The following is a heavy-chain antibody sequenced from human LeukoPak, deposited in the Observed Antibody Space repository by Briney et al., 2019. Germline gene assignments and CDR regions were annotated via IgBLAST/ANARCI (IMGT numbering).Heavy chain of an antibody. J-gene: IGHJ6*02. CDR3: ARDRYYGSGSYTQQYYCYGMDV. CDR2: IYPGDSDT. CDR1: GYSFTSYW. D-gene: IGHD3-10*01. V-gene: IGHV5-51*01. Sequence: GESLKISCKGSGYSFTSYWIGWVRQMPGKGLEWMGIIYPGDSDTRYSPSFQGQVTISADKSISTAYLQWSSLKASDTAMYYCARDRYYGSGSYTQQYYCYGMDVWGQGTTVTVSS.